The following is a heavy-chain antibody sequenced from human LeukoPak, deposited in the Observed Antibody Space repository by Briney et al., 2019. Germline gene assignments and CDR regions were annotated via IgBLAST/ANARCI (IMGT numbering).Heavy chain of an antibody. D-gene: IGHD1-26*01. CDR1: GFTFSSYW. Sequence: PGGSLGLSCAASGFTFSSYWMHWVRQAPGKGLVWVSRINTDGSSTSYADSVKGRFTISRDNAKNTLYLQMNSLRAEDTAVYYCARGLDGSPNWFDPWGQGTLVTVSS. CDR2: INTDGSST. J-gene: IGHJ5*02. CDR3: ARGLDGSPNWFDP. V-gene: IGHV3-74*01.